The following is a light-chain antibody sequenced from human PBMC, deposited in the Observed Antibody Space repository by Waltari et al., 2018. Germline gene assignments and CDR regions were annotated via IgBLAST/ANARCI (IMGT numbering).Light chain of an antibody. J-gene: IGLJ3*02. Sequence: QLVLTQSPSASASLGASVKLTCTLSSGHSSNIVAWLQQQPEKGPRFLMKVNSDRSHSKGDEIPDRFSGSSSGAERYLTISSVKSEDEADYYCQTGGHGTWVFGGGTKLTVL. CDR1: SGHSSNI. V-gene: IGLV4-69*01. CDR3: QTGGHGTWV. CDR2: VNSDRSH.